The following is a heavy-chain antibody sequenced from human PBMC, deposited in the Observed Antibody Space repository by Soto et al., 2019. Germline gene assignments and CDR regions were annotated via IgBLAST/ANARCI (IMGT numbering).Heavy chain of an antibody. D-gene: IGHD3-16*01. CDR3: ASPTLGAFDI. V-gene: IGHV4-39*01. Sequence: WETLSLTCTISGGSISSSNYFWGWIRQPPGKGLEWIGSIYYSGSTSYNSSLKSRVTISVDTSKNQFSLRLSSVTAADTAVYYCASPTLGAFDIWGQGTTVTVSS. J-gene: IGHJ3*02. CDR2: IYYSGST. CDR1: GGSISSSNYF.